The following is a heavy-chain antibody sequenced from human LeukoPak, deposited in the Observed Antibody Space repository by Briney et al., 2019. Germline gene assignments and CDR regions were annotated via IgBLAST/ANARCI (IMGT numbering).Heavy chain of an antibody. J-gene: IGHJ4*02. CDR2: ISSSSSYT. D-gene: IGHD6-13*01. V-gene: IGHV3-21*01. CDR1: GFTFSSYS. Sequence: PGGSLRLSCAASGFTFSSYSMNWVRQAPGKGLEWVSSISSSSSYTYYADSVKGRSTISRDNAKNSLYLQMNSLRAEDTAVYYCARDSPRQQLVYFYWGQGTLVTVSS. CDR3: ARDSPRQQLVYFY.